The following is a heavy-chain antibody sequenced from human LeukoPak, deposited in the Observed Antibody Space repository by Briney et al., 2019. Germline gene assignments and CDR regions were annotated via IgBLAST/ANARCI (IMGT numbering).Heavy chain of an antibody. CDR1: GGTFSSYA. CDR2: IIPIFGTA. Sequence: SVKVSFKASGGTFSSYAISWVRQAPGQGLEWMGRIIPIFGTANNAQKFQGRVTVTTDESTSTAYMELSSLRSEDTAVYYCSSQSGGYGDYVWFDPWGQGTLVTVSS. D-gene: IGHD4-17*01. J-gene: IGHJ5*02. CDR3: SSQSGGYGDYVWFDP. V-gene: IGHV1-69*05.